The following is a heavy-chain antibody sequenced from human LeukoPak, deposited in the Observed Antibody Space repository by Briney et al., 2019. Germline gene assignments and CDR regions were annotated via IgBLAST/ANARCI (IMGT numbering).Heavy chain of an antibody. CDR2: ISSGSTI. Sequence: GGTLRLSCAASGFTFSSYEMNWVRQAPGKGLEWVSYISSGSTIYDADSVKGRFTISRDNAKNSLYLQMNSLRAEDTAVYYCARESIAVAGAPFDYWGQGTLVTVSS. V-gene: IGHV3-48*03. D-gene: IGHD6-19*01. J-gene: IGHJ4*02. CDR1: GFTFSSYE. CDR3: ARESIAVAGAPFDY.